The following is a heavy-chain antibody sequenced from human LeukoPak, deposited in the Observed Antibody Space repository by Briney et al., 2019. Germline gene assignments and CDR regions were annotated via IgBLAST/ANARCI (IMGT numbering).Heavy chain of an antibody. V-gene: IGHV4-61*02. Sequence: SETLSLTCTVSGGSISSGSYYWSWTRQPAGKGLEWIGRIYTSGSTNYNPSLKSRVTISVDTSKNQFSLKLSSVTAADTAVYYCARGNYYGSGSYPIWGQGTLVTVSS. J-gene: IGHJ4*02. D-gene: IGHD3-10*01. CDR2: IYTSGST. CDR3: ARGNYYGSGSYPI. CDR1: GGSISSGSYY.